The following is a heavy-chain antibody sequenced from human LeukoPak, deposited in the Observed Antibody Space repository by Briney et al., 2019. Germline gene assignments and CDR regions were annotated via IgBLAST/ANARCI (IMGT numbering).Heavy chain of an antibody. CDR3: ASGQINSYYYDSSGYYPTLDY. Sequence: ASVKVSCKASGYTFTSYGISWVRQAPGQGLEWMGIINPSGGSTSYAQKFQGRVTMTRDTSTSTVHMELSSLRSEDTAVYYCASGQINSYYYDSSGYYPTLDYWGQGTLVTVSS. V-gene: IGHV1-46*01. CDR1: GYTFTSYG. J-gene: IGHJ4*02. D-gene: IGHD3-22*01. CDR2: INPSGGST.